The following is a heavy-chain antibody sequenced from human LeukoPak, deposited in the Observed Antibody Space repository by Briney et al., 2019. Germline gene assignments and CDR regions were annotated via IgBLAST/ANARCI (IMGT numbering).Heavy chain of an antibody. CDR2: IYYSGST. D-gene: IGHD4-11*01. CDR3: ASGSQGYSNFGYNY. V-gene: IGHV4-30-4*01. Sequence: SETLSLTCTVSGGSISSGDYYWSWIRQPPGKGLEWIGYIYYSGSTYYNPSLKSRVTISVDTSKNQFSLKLSSVTAADTAVYYCASGSQGYSNFGYNYWGQGTLVTVSS. CDR1: GGSISSGDYY. J-gene: IGHJ4*02.